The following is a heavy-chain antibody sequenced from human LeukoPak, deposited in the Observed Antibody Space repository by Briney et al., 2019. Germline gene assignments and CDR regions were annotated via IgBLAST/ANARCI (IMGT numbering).Heavy chain of an antibody. CDR3: AREQYYYDSSGYYLTD. D-gene: IGHD3-22*01. V-gene: IGHV1-8*03. CDR2: MNPNSGNT. J-gene: IGHJ4*02. Sequence: ASVKVSCKASGYTFTSYDINWVRQATGQGLEWMGWMNPNSGNTGYAQKFQGRVTITRNTSISTAYMELSSLRSEDTAVYYCAREQYYYDSSGYYLTDWGQGTLVTVSS. CDR1: GYTFTSYD.